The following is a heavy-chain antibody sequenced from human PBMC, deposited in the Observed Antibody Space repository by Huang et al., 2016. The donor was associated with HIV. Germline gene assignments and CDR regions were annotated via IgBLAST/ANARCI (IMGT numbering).Heavy chain of an antibody. V-gene: IGHV3-48*01. D-gene: IGHD2-8*01. Sequence: EVQLVESGRGLVQPGGSLKLSCAASGFTFSSYSMNWVRQVPGKGLEWISYIRSSSSAVYYADSVKGRFTISRDNGKDSLYLQMNSLRAEDTAVYYCARGYMPPADYWGQGTLVTVSS. J-gene: IGHJ4*02. CDR1: GFTFSSYS. CDR3: ARGYMPPADY. CDR2: IRSSSSAV.